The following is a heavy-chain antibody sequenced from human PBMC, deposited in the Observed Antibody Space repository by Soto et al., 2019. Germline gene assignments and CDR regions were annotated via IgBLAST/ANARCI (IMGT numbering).Heavy chain of an antibody. Sequence: GESLKISCKGSGYSFTSYWIGWVRQMSGKGMEWKGIIYPGDSDTRYSPSFQGQVTISADRFISTAYLQWSSLKASDTAMYYCARLKDGYNYVPFDYWGQGTLVTVSS. CDR2: IYPGDSDT. J-gene: IGHJ4*02. CDR3: ARLKDGYNYVPFDY. CDR1: GYSFTSYW. D-gene: IGHD5-12*01. V-gene: IGHV5-51*01.